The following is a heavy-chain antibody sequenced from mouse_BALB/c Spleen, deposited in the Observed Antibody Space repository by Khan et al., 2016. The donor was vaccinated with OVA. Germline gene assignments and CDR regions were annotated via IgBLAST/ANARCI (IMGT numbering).Heavy chain of an antibody. CDR1: GYSITSGF. CDR3: ARSYGSWALDY. J-gene: IGHJ4*01. Sequence: VQLKESGPSLVKPSQTLSLTCSVTGYSITSGFWNWIRKFPGNKFEYMGYVTYSGNTYYNPSLKSRISITRDTSKSQYYLQLNSVTTEDTATYFCARSYGSWALDYWGQGTSVTVSS. D-gene: IGHD1-1*01. CDR2: VTYSGNT. V-gene: IGHV3-8*02.